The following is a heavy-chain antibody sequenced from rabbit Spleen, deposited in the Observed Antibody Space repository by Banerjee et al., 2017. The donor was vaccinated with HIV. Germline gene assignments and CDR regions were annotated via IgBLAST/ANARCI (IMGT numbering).Heavy chain of an antibody. V-gene: IGHV1S47*01. Sequence: QEQLVESGGGLVQPGGSLKLSCKASGFDFSNYGVTWVRQAPGKGLEWIGYIDPVFDTTYYATWVNGRFSISRENAQNTVFLQMTSLTAADTATYFCARDLAIVIGWNLGLWGPGTLVTVS. D-gene: IGHD6-1*01. J-gene: IGHJ6*01. CDR3: ARDLAIVIGWNLGL. CDR2: IDPVFDTT. CDR1: GFDFSNYG.